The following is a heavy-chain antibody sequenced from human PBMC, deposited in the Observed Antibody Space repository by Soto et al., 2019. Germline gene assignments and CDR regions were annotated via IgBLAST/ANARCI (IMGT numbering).Heavy chain of an antibody. CDR2: IIPIFGTA. D-gene: IGHD3-22*01. J-gene: IGHJ6*02. Sequence: SVKVSCKASGGTFSSYAISWVRQAPGQGLEWMGGIIPIFGTANYAQKFQGRVTITADKSTSTAYMELSSLRSEDTAVYYCARGVGPYYYDSSGSQVSYYYYYYGMDVWGQGTTVTLSS. V-gene: IGHV1-69*06. CDR3: ARGVGPYYYDSSGSQVSYYYYYYGMDV. CDR1: GGTFSSYA.